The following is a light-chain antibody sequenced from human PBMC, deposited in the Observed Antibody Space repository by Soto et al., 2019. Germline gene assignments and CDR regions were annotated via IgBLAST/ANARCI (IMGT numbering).Light chain of an antibody. V-gene: IGKV3-20*01. J-gene: IGKJ1*01. CDR2: GAS. Sequence: EVVLTQSPGTLSLSPGERATLSCRASQSVISRYLAWYQQKPGQAPRLLISGASTRATGIPDRFSGSGSGTDFTLTISRLEPEDFAVYSCKQYGNSRWTLGQGTKVDIK. CDR3: KQYGNSRWT. CDR1: QSVISRY.